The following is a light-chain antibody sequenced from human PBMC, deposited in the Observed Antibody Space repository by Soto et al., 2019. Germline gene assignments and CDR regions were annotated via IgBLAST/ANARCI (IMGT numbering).Light chain of an antibody. V-gene: IGLV1-44*01. CDR3: AAWDDSLNGWV. CDR1: SSNIGSNT. J-gene: IGLJ3*02. CDR2: SNN. Sequence: QSVLTQPPSASGTPGQRVTISCSGSSSNIGSNTVNWYQHLPGTAPKLLIYSNNQRPSGVPDRLSGSKSGTSASLAISGLQSEDEADYYCAAWDDSLNGWVFGGGTKVTVL.